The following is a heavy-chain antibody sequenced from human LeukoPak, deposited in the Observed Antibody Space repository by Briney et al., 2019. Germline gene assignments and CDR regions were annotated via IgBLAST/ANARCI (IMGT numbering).Heavy chain of an antibody. J-gene: IGHJ4*02. V-gene: IGHV3-23*01. Sequence: QPGGSLRLSCAASGFTFSSYAMSWVRQAPGKGLEWVSTISGNGGTTYYAGSVKGRFTFSRDNSKNTLYLQMNSLRADDTAVYYCAKGHRYCTSGNCNSAVDYWGQGTLVTVSS. CDR1: GFTFSSYA. CDR3: AKGHRYCTSGNCNSAVDY. CDR2: ISGNGGTT. D-gene: IGHD2-15*01.